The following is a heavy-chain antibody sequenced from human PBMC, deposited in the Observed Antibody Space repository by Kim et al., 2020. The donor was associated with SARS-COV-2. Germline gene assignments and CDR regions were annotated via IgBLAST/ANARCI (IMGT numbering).Heavy chain of an antibody. CDR1: GFTFSSYW. D-gene: IGHD5-12*01. V-gene: IGHV3-74*01. J-gene: IGHJ4*02. CDR2: INSDGSST. Sequence: GGSPRLSCAASGFTFSSYWMHWVRQAPGKGLVWVSRINSDGSSTSYADSVKGRFTISRDNAKNTLYLQMNSLRAEDTAVYYCASEGEGYNYNYWGQGTLVTVSS. CDR3: ASEGEGYNYNY.